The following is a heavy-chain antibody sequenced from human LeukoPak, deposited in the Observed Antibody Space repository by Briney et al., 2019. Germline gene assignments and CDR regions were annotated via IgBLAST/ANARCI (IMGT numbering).Heavy chain of an antibody. CDR1: GGSISSGDYY. D-gene: IGHD5-24*01. CDR2: ISSSGST. Sequence: PSQTLSLTCTVSGGSISSGDYYWSWIRQPPGKGLEWIGYISSSGSTYYSPSLKSRTSMSVDTSKNHFSLKMNSVTAADTAVYYCVRGRKDGGGWPLFDYWGQGTLVTVSS. J-gene: IGHJ4*02. V-gene: IGHV4-30-4*01. CDR3: VRGRKDGGGWPLFDY.